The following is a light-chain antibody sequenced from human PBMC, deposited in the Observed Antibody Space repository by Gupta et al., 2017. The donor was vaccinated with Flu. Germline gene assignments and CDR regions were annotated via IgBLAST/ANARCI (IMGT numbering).Light chain of an antibody. V-gene: IGLV3-9*01. CDR2: RET. J-gene: IGLJ1*01. CDR1: NIGSKS. Sequence: SYELTQPLSVSVALGQTARITCKGINIGSKSVNWYQQKSGQAPLLLIYRETNRPSGIPERFSASNSGNKANLTISRAQAGDEAYYYCQVWDGTTGVFATGTKVTVL. CDR3: QVWDGTTGV.